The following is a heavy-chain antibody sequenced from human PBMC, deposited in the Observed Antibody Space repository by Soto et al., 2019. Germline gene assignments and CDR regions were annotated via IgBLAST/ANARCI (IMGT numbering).Heavy chain of an antibody. J-gene: IGHJ5*02. CDR3: ARDWGSGYYHFEP. D-gene: IGHD5-12*01. CDR1: GYSISSGFS. V-gene: IGHV4-38-2*02. CDR2: IGHSGST. Sequence: SATLSLTCAVSGYSISSGFSWGWIRQPPGKGLEWIGSIGHSGSTHYNASLKIRLSISLDTSKNQFSLKLRSVTAADTAVYYCARDWGSGYYHFEPWGQGTLVTVSS.